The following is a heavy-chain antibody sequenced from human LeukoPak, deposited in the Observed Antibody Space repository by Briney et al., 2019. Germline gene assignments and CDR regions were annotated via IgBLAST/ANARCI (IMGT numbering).Heavy chain of an antibody. V-gene: IGHV3-21*01. CDR3: ASGSDSSGYYPVSFDY. CDR1: GFTFSTYT. Sequence: GGSLRLSCAASGFTFSTYTMNWVRQAPGKGLGWVSSISSSSSYIYYADSVKGRFTISSDNAKNSLYLQMNSLRAEDTAVYYCASGSDSSGYYPVSFDYWGQGTLVTVSS. J-gene: IGHJ4*02. D-gene: IGHD3-22*01. CDR2: ISSSSSYI.